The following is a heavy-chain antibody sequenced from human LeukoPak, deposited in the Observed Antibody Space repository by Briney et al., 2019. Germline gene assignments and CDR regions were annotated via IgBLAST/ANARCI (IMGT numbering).Heavy chain of an antibody. CDR2: IIPIFGTA. Sequence: AAVKVSCKASGGTFSSYAISWVRQAPGQGLEWMGGIIPIFGTANYAQKFQGRVTITADESTSTAYMELSSLRSEDTAVYYCAREGRGGNIDYWGQGTLVTVSS. CDR3: AREGRGGNIDY. CDR1: GGTFSSYA. V-gene: IGHV1-69*01. J-gene: IGHJ4*02. D-gene: IGHD2-15*01.